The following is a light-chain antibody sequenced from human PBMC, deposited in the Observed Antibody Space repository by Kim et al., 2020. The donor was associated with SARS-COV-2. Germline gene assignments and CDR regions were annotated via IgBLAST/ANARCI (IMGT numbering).Light chain of an antibody. Sequence: ASVGDRVTITCRASQSISSWLAWYQQKPGKAPKLLIYDASSLESGAPSRFSGSGSGTEFTLTISSLQPDDFATYYCQQYNSYPWTFGQGTKVDIK. CDR2: DAS. CDR1: QSISSW. V-gene: IGKV1-5*01. CDR3: QQYNSYPWT. J-gene: IGKJ1*01.